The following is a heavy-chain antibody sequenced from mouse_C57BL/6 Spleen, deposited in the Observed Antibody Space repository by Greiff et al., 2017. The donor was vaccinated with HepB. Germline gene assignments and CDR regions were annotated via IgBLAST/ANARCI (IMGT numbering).Heavy chain of an antibody. V-gene: IGHV1-42*01. D-gene: IGHD1-1*01. J-gene: IGHJ2*01. Sequence: EVKLMESGPELVKPGASVKISCKASGYSFTGYYMNWVKQSPEKSLEWIGEINPSTGGTTYNQKFKAKATLTVDKSSSTAYMQLKSLTSEDSAVYYCATFYYGSRGPYFDYWGQGTTLTVSS. CDR2: INPSTGGT. CDR1: GYSFTGYY. CDR3: ATFYYGSRGPYFDY.